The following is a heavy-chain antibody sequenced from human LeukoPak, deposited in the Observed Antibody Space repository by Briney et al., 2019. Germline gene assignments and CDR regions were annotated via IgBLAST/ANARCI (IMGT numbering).Heavy chain of an antibody. V-gene: IGHV4-59*01. Sequence: PSETLSLACTVSGGSISSYYWSWIRQPPGKGLEWIGYIYYSGSTNYNPSLKSRVTISVDTSKNQFSLKLSSVTAADTAVYYCARDQAPYYDSSGYYPWGQRTLVTVSS. CDR3: ARDQAPYYDSSGYYP. CDR2: IYYSGST. D-gene: IGHD3-22*01. CDR1: GGSISSYY. J-gene: IGHJ5*02.